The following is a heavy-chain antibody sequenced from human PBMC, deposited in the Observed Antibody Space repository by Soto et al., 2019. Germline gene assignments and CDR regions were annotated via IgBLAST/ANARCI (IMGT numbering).Heavy chain of an antibody. Sequence: SETLSLTCTVSGGSISSGGYYWSWIRQHPGKGLEWIGYIYYSGSTYYNPSLKSRVTISVDTSKNQFSLKLSSVTAADTAVYYCARGVPIVGATKRALKNWFDPWGQGTLVTVSS. J-gene: IGHJ5*02. CDR2: IYYSGST. V-gene: IGHV4-31*03. CDR3: ARGVPIVGATKRALKNWFDP. D-gene: IGHD1-26*01. CDR1: GGSISSGGYY.